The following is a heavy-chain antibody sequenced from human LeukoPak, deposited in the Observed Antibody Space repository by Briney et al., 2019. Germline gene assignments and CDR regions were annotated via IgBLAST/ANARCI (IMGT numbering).Heavy chain of an antibody. D-gene: IGHD2-15*01. CDR2: ISGSGGST. CDR3: AKETFYCSGGSCYFDY. CDR1: GFTFSSYA. Sequence: PGGSLRLSCAASGFTFSSYAMSWVRQAPGKGLEWVSAISGSGGSTYYADSVKGRFTISRDNPKNTLYLQMNSLRAEDTAVYYCAKETFYCSGGSCYFDYWGQGTLVTVSS. J-gene: IGHJ4*02. V-gene: IGHV3-23*01.